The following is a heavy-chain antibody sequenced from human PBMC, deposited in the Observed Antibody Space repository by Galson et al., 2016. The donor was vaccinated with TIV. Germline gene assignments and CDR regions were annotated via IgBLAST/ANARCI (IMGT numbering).Heavy chain of an antibody. Sequence: SVKVSCKASGGIFNTYTISWVRQAPGQGLEWMGKITPIFGTPNYAQMFQGRVSITADESTSTAYMELSSLRSEDTAVYYCARGDGSGSYYYDAFDIWVQGTLVTVSS. D-gene: IGHD3-10*01. CDR3: ARGDGSGSYYYDAFDI. CDR2: ITPIFGTP. CDR1: GGIFNTYT. J-gene: IGHJ3*02. V-gene: IGHV1-69*13.